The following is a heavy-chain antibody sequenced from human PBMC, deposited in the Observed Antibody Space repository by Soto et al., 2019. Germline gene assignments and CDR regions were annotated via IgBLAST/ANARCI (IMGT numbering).Heavy chain of an antibody. Sequence: PGGSLRLSCAASGFTFSSYSMNWVRQAPEKGLEWVSYISSSSSTTYYADSVKGRFTISRDNSKNTLYLQMNSLRAEDTDVYYCAKENGYSSSWFEFDYWGQGTLVTVSS. CDR1: GFTFSSYS. CDR3: AKENGYSSSWFEFDY. CDR2: ISSSSSTT. J-gene: IGHJ4*02. V-gene: IGHV3-48*01. D-gene: IGHD6-13*01.